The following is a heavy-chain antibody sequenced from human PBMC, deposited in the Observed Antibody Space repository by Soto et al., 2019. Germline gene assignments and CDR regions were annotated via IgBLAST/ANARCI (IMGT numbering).Heavy chain of an antibody. CDR3: VRDEAHYDILTGSSLGRAFDI. V-gene: IGHV4-4*02. CDR1: NASISSSNW. J-gene: IGHJ3*02. CDR2: IYHTGRT. D-gene: IGHD3-9*01. Sequence: QVQLQESGPRLVKPSGTLSLTCVITNASISSSNWWSWVRQTPGKGLEWIGEIYHTGRTNYNPSLKSRVTMSIDKSNNGFSLRLTSLTAADTAVYYCVRDEAHYDILTGSSLGRAFDIWGQGTMVTVSS.